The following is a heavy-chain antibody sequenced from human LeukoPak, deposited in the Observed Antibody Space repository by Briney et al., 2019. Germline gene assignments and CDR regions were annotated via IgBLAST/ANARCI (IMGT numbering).Heavy chain of an antibody. J-gene: IGHJ4*02. Sequence: SVKVSCQASGYSFTSYDSNWVRQATGQAREWLGWMNPNSVNTGYAQKFQGRVTMTRNTTITTAYMELSSLRCDDAAVYYSGSTYYNPSLKSRVTISVDTSKNQSSLKLSSVTAADTAVYYCARRRCCSGGSCYPIDYWGQGTLVTVSS. CDR3: GSTYYNPSLKSRVTISVDTSKNQSSLKLSSVTAADTAVYYCARRRCCSGGSCYPIDY. V-gene: IGHV1-8*01. D-gene: IGHD2-21*02. CDR1: GYSFTSYD. CDR2: MNPNSVNT.